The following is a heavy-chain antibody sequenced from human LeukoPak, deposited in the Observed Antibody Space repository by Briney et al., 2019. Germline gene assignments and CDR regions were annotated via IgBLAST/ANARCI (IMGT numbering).Heavy chain of an antibody. Sequence: PSETLSLTCTVSGGSISTSNYYWGWIRQPPGKGLEWIGNIFYSGSTYYSPSLRSRVTISLDTSRNQFSLKLNSVTAADTAVYYCARRGYSYGPFDYWGQGTLVTVSS. V-gene: IGHV4-39*07. CDR3: ARRGYSYGPFDY. J-gene: IGHJ4*02. CDR2: IFYSGST. D-gene: IGHD5-18*01. CDR1: GGSISTSNYY.